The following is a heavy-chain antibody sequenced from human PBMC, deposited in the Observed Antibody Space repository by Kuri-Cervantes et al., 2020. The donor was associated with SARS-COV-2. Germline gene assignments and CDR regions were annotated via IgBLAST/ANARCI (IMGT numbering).Heavy chain of an antibody. CDR1: GYSFTNYW. J-gene: IGHJ2*01. V-gene: IGHV5-51*01. D-gene: IGHD4-11*01. CDR3: ARPLYSNYDLVFWYFDL. CDR2: IYPADSDT. Sequence: GESLKISWKGSGYSFTNYWIGWVRQMPGKGLEWMGIIYPADSDTRYSPSFQGQVTISADKSISTAYLQWSSLKASDTAVYYCARPLYSNYDLVFWYFDLWGRGTLVTVSS.